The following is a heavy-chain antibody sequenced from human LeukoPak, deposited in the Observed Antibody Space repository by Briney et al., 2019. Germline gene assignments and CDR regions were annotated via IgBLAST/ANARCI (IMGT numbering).Heavy chain of an antibody. Sequence: GGSLRLSCAASGFTFSSYWMHWVRQAPGKGLVWVSRINSDGSSTMYADSVKGRFTISRDNAKNMLYLQMSSLRVEDTAVYYCLGSGSGHYYFDFWAQGALVTVSS. D-gene: IGHD6-19*01. CDR1: GFTFSSYW. J-gene: IGHJ4*02. CDR2: INSDGSST. CDR3: LGSGSGHYYFDF. V-gene: IGHV3-74*03.